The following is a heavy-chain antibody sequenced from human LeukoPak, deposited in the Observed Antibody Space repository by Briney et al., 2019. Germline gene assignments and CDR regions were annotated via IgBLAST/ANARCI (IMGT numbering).Heavy chain of an antibody. CDR3: ARAVVRGVMFYYYGMDV. CDR2: VSYDGTDT. CDR1: GFTFTNYA. V-gene: IGHV3-30*09. D-gene: IGHD3-10*01. J-gene: IGHJ6*02. Sequence: GGSLRLSCAASGFTFTNYAMNWVRQAPGKGLEWVATVSYDGTDTSYADSVKGRFAISRDNAKNSLYLQMSSLRAEDTAVYYCARAVVRGVMFYYYGMDVWGQGTTVTVSS.